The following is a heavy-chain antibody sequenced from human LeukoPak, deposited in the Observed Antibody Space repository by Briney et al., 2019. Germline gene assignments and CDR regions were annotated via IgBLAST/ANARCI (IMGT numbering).Heavy chain of an antibody. CDR3: AIPPGSPLGY. J-gene: IGHJ4*02. Sequence: GGSLRLSCAASGFTFSSYAMSWVRQAPGEGLEWVSAISGSGGSTYYADSVKGRFTISRDNSKNTLYLQMNSLRAEDTAVYYCAIPPGSPLGYWGQGTLVTVSS. V-gene: IGHV3-23*01. CDR2: ISGSGGST. D-gene: IGHD1-26*01. CDR1: GFTFSSYA.